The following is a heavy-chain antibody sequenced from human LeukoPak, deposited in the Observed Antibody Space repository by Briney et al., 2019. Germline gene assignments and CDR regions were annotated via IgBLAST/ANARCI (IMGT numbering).Heavy chain of an antibody. Sequence: GGSLRLSCAASGFTFSNYWMTWVRQAPGKGLEWVAHINQDGSEEHYMDSVKARFTISRDNAKNSLSLQMNSLRAEDTAVYYCVRDGGVSGYDLLDYWGQGTLVTVSS. CDR3: VRDGGVSGYDLLDY. CDR2: INQDGSEE. V-gene: IGHV3-7*01. J-gene: IGHJ4*02. D-gene: IGHD5-12*01. CDR1: GFTFSNYW.